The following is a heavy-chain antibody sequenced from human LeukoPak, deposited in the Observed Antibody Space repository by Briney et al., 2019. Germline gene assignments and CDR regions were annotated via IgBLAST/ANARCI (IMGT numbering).Heavy chain of an antibody. J-gene: IGHJ6*03. CDR3: ARSIVVVPAAMGDYYYYYMDV. D-gene: IGHD2-2*01. CDR2: IYSNGDT. CDR1: GDSISSGSYY. Sequence: PSETLSLTCTVSGDSISSGSYYWSWIRQPAGKGLEWIGRIYSNGDTKFNPSLKSRVTISLDTSKNQFSLKLSSVTAADTAVYYCARSIVVVPAAMGDYYYYYMDVWGKGTTVTVSS. V-gene: IGHV4-61*02.